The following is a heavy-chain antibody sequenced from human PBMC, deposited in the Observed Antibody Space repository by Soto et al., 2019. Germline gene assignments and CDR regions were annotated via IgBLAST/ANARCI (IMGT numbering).Heavy chain of an antibody. D-gene: IGHD6-6*01. CDR1: GDSVSSNSVA. Sequence: SETLSLTCAISGDSVSSNSVAWNWIRQSPSRGLEWLGRTYYRSKWDNDYAVSVKSRITINPDTSKNQFSLQLNSVTPEDTAVYYCARGGVAAYWFDPWGQGTLVTVSS. CDR2: TYYRSKWDN. CDR3: ARGGVAAYWFDP. J-gene: IGHJ5*02. V-gene: IGHV6-1*01.